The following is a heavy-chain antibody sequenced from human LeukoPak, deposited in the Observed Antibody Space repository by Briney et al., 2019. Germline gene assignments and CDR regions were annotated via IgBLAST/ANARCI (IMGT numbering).Heavy chain of an antibody. J-gene: IGHJ4*02. V-gene: IGHV1-24*01. D-gene: IGHD2-2*01. CDR3: ATGVVPAAGVAY. CDR1: GYILTELS. CDR2: FDPEDGET. Sequence: ASVKVSCKVSGYILTELSMHWVRQAPGKGLEWMGGFDPEDGETIYAQKFQGRVTMTEDTSTDTAYMELSSLRSEDTAVYYCATGVVPAAGVAYWGQGTLVTVSS.